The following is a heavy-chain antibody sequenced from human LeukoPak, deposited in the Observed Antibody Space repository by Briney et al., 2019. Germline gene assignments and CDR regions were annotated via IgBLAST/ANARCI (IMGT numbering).Heavy chain of an antibody. CDR2: IYSGGST. CDR3: ALAQRDLHEFLSGYHIY. J-gene: IGHJ4*02. Sequence: GGSLRLSCAASGFTVSSNYMSWVRQAPGKGLEWVLVIYSGGSTYYADSVKGRFTISRDNSKNTLYLQMNSLRAENTAVYYCALAQRDLHEFLSGYHIYWGQRPLVTVSS. V-gene: IGHV3-66*02. D-gene: IGHD3-3*01. CDR1: GFTVSSNY.